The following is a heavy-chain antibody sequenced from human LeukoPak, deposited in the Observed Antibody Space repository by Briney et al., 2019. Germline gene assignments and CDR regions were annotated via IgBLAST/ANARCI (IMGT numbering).Heavy chain of an antibody. Sequence: GGSLRLSCSASGFTFSGYAMHWVRQAPGKGLEYVSAIISNGESTYYSDSVRDRFTISRDNSKNTLYLQMSSLRPEDTAVYYCVKSASTWYLFDYWGQGTLVTVSS. CDR1: GFTFSGYA. D-gene: IGHD6-13*01. V-gene: IGHV3-64*03. J-gene: IGHJ4*02. CDR2: IISNGEST. CDR3: VKSASTWYLFDY.